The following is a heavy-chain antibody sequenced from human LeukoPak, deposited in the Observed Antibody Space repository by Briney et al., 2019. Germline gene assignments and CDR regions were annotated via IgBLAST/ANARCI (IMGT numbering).Heavy chain of an antibody. V-gene: IGHV3-74*01. Sequence: GGSLRLYCVASGFTFSSYWMHWVRQAPGKGLVWVSRINSDGSSTSYADSVKGRFTISRDNAKNTLYLQMNSLRAEDTAVYYCARGRGGQQLGDYWGQGTLVTVSS. CDR2: INSDGSST. J-gene: IGHJ4*02. D-gene: IGHD6-13*01. CDR1: GFTFSSYW. CDR3: ARGRGGQQLGDY.